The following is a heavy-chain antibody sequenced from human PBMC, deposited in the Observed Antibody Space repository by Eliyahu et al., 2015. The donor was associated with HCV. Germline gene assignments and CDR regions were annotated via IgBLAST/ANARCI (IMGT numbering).Heavy chain of an antibody. CDR1: GGSISSSSYY. D-gene: IGHD5-12*01. Sequence: GGSISSSSYYWGWIRQPPGKGLEWIGSIYYSGSTYYNPSLKSRVTISVDTSKNQFSLKLSSVTAADTAVYYCARHYSGYENKKNFDYWGQGTLVTVSS. V-gene: IGHV4-39*01. CDR3: ARHYSGYENKKNFDY. CDR2: IYYSGST. J-gene: IGHJ4*02.